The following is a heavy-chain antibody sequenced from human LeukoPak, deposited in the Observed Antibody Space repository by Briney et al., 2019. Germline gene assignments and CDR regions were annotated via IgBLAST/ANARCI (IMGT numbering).Heavy chain of an antibody. J-gene: IGHJ4*02. Sequence: ASVKVSCKASGYTFTSYAMHWVRQAPGQRLEWMGWINAGNGNTKYSQKFQGRVTITRDTSASTAYMELSSLRSEDTAVYYCARVPAWAVAVFDYWGQGTLVTVSS. CDR2: INAGNGNT. CDR3: ARVPAWAVAVFDY. D-gene: IGHD6-19*01. V-gene: IGHV1-3*01. CDR1: GYTFTSYA.